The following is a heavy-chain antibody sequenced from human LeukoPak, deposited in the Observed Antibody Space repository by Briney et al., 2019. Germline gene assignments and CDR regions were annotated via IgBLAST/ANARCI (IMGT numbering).Heavy chain of an antibody. J-gene: IGHJ3*02. V-gene: IGHV1-69*05. D-gene: IGHD1-7*01. CDR2: IIPIFGTA. Sequence: GASVKVSCKASGGTFSSYAISWVRQAPGQGLEWMGGIIPIFGTANYAQKFQGRVTITTDESTSTAYMELSSLRSEDTAVYYCATRGGTIHFDAFDIWGQGTMVTVSS. CDR3: ATRGGTIHFDAFDI. CDR1: GGTFSSYA.